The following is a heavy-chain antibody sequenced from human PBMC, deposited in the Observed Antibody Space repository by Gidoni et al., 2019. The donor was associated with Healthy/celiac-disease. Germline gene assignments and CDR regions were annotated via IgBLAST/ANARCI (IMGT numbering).Heavy chain of an antibody. V-gene: IGHV4-4*02. J-gene: IGHJ4*02. Sequence: QVQLQESGPGLVTPSATLSLPCAVSRGSISSSNWWSGVRKPPGTGLEWIGEIYHSGSTNYNPCLKSRVNISVDKSKNQFSLKLSSVTAADTAVYYWAREPGGDSSTFFDYWGQGTLVTVAS. CDR2: IYHSGST. CDR3: AREPGGDSSTFFDY. D-gene: IGHD6-13*01. CDR1: RGSISSSNW.